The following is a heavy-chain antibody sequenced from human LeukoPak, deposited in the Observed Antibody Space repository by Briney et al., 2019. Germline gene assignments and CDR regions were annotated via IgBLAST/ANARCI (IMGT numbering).Heavy chain of an antibody. J-gene: IGHJ1*01. D-gene: IGHD6-19*01. CDR3: ATDPTVAGTSEYFQH. Sequence: PGGSLRLSCAASGFTFSSYEMSWVRQAPGKGLEWVSVISGSGGSTCYADSVKGRCTISRDNSKNTLYLEMNSLRAEDTAVYYCATDPTVAGTSEYFQHWGQGTLVTVSP. V-gene: IGHV3-23*01. CDR2: ISGSGGST. CDR1: GFTFSSYE.